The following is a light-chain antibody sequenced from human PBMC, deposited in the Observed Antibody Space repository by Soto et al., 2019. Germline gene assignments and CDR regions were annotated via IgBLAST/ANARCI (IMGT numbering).Light chain of an antibody. CDR3: SSFTGSSPRYV. CDR2: DVS. Sequence: QSALTQPASVSGSPGQSITISCTGTSSDVGAYNYVSWYQQHPGKAPKLMIYDVSNRPSGVSDRFSASKSGNTASLTISGLQAEDESDYYCSSFTGSSPRYVLGTGTKVTVL. CDR1: SSDVGAYNY. J-gene: IGLJ1*01. V-gene: IGLV2-14*01.